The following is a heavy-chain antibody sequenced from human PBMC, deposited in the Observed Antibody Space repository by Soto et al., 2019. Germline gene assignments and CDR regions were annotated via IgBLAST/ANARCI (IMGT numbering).Heavy chain of an antibody. D-gene: IGHD2-8*01. CDR1: GFTFVDYV. V-gene: IGHV3-9*01. CDR2: VNWNGRTT. CDR3: AKARQYKYALDH. J-gene: IGHJ4*02. Sequence: PGGSLRLAGAASGFTFVDYVMHWVRQAPVKGLEWVASVNWNGRTTLYAAAVKGRFSVPRDNGKNSLYLEMTSLRPNDTGLYFCAKARQYKYALDHLCPGILLNISS.